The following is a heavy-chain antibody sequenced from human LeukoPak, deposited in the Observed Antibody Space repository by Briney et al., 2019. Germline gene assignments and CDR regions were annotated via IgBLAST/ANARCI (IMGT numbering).Heavy chain of an antibody. V-gene: IGHV4-59*01. CDR1: GGSISSSY. CDR2: IYYSGST. Sequence: SETLSLTCTVSGGSISSSYWSWIRQPPGKGLEWLGYIYYSGSTNYNPTLRSRVTISVDTSKNQFSLKLSSVAAADTAVYYCARVNSGNYYEFEYWGRGTLVTVSS. J-gene: IGHJ4*02. CDR3: ARVNSGNYYEFEY. D-gene: IGHD1-26*01.